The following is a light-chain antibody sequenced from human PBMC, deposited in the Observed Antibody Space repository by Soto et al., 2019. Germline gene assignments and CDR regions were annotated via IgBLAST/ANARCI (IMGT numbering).Light chain of an antibody. V-gene: IGKV2-30*01. Sequence: DVVMTQSPLSLPVTLGQPASISCRSSQSLVYSDGNTYLNWFQQRPGQSPRRLIYKVSNRDSGVPDRFSGSGSGTDFTLKISRLEAEDVGVYYCMQGTLWPWTFGQGTKVEIK. CDR2: KVS. CDR3: MQGTLWPWT. J-gene: IGKJ1*01. CDR1: QSLVYSDGNTY.